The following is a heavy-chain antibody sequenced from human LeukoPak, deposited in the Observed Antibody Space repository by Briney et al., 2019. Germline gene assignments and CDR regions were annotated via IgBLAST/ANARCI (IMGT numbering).Heavy chain of an antibody. CDR1: GYTLTGYY. J-gene: IGHJ3*02. Sequence: GASVKVSCKTSGYTLTGYYMHWVRQAPGQGLEWMGWINPNSGGTNYAQKFQGRVTMTRDTSISTAYMELSRLRSDDTAVYYCARGDSRSPRNAFDIWGQGTMVTVSS. D-gene: IGHD6-13*01. CDR2: INPNSGGT. CDR3: ARGDSRSPRNAFDI. V-gene: IGHV1-2*02.